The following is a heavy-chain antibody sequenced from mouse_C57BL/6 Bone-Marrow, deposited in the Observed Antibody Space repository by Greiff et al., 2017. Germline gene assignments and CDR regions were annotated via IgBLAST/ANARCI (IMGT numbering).Heavy chain of an antibody. CDR2: INPNNGGT. Sequence: EVQVVESGPELVKPGASVKISCKASGYTFTDYYMNWVKQSHGKSLEWIGDINPNNGGTSYNQKFKGKATLTVDKSSSTAYMELRSLTSEDSAVYYCARGGPLPYWGQGTLVTVSA. V-gene: IGHV1-26*01. J-gene: IGHJ3*01. CDR3: ARGGPLPY. CDR1: GYTFTDYY. D-gene: IGHD6-1*01.